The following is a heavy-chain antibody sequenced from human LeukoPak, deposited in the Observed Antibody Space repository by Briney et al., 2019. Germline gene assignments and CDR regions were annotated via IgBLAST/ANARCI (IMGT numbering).Heavy chain of an antibody. CDR3: ARAKGSSSWYVAGSMDV. Sequence: PAASVKVSCKPSGYTFTSSGISWVRQAPGQGLEWMGWISAYNGNTNYAQKLQGRVTMTTDTSTSTAYMELRSLRSDDTAVYYCARAKGSSSWYVAGSMDVWGQGTTVTVSS. CDR1: GYTFTSSG. CDR2: ISAYNGNT. J-gene: IGHJ6*02. D-gene: IGHD6-13*01. V-gene: IGHV1-18*01.